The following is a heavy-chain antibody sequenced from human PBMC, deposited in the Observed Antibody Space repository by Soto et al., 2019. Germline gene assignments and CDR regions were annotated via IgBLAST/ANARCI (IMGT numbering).Heavy chain of an antibody. CDR1: GGSFSRYY. V-gene: IGHV4-34*01. D-gene: IGHD3-22*01. CDR2: INHSGST. CDR3: ARGPYDSSGYYADWYFEL. Sequence: ASVTLSVPCAVYGGSFSRYYWSWIRQAPGKGLEWIGEINHSGSTNYNPSLKSRVTISVDTSKNQFSLKLSSVTAADTAVYYCARGPYDSSGYYADWYFELWGRGTLVTVAS. J-gene: IGHJ2*01.